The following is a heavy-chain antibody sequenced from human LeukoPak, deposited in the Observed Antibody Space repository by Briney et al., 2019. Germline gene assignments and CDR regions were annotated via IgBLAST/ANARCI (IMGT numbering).Heavy chain of an antibody. CDR1: GLSASGYW. J-gene: IGHJ4*02. CDR2: IKQDGSEK. V-gene: IGHV3-7*01. CDR3: AREWQGGIAAAGTRIEGDY. Sequence: GGSLRLSCAVSGLSASGYWITWVRQAPGKGLGWVANIKQDGSEKNYVDSVKGRFTISRDNAENSLFLQMNSLRVEDTAVYYCAREWQGGIAAAGTRIEGDYWGQGTLVAVSS. D-gene: IGHD6-13*01.